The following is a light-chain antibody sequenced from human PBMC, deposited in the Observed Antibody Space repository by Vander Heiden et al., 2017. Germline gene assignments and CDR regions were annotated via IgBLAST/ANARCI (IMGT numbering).Light chain of an antibody. CDR3: LQHNSDPHS. Sequence: IQMTQSPSSLSASVGDRVTITCRASQGIRNDLGWYQQKTGKAPKRLIEDVASLQSGVPSRCSGSGSGTEVMLTISSLQPEDFATDYCLQHNSDPHSFGQGTKLEIK. CDR2: DVA. V-gene: IGKV1-17*01. CDR1: QGIRND. J-gene: IGKJ2*03.